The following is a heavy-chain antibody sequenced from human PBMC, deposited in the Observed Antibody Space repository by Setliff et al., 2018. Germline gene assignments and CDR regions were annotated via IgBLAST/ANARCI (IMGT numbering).Heavy chain of an antibody. CDR1: GYTLTTYL. CDR3: ARDTGVRGHEISGYYGGGFAY. CDR2: INTRTGEP. D-gene: IGHD3-22*01. J-gene: IGHJ4*02. V-gene: IGHV7-4-1*02. Sequence: ASVKVSCKASGYTLTTYLMNWVRQAPGQGLEWMGYINTRTGEPMYAQGFTGRFVFSLDPSVSTAYLEISSLKAEDTAVYYCARDTGVRGHEISGYYGGGFAYWGQGTPVTVSS.